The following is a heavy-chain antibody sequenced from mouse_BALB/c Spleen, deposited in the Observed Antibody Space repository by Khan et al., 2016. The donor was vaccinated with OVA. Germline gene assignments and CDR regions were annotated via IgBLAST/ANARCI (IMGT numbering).Heavy chain of an antibody. Sequence: QLEESGPGLVKPSQSLSLTCTVTGYSITSDYAWNWIRQFPGNKLEWMGFISYSGNTNYNPSLKSRISITRDTSKNQFFLQLNSVTTEGTATYYCARVYGGDFDYWGQGTTLTVSS. CDR2: ISYSGNT. CDR3: ARVYGGDFDY. V-gene: IGHV3-2*02. J-gene: IGHJ2*01. CDR1: GYSITSDYA. D-gene: IGHD1-1*01.